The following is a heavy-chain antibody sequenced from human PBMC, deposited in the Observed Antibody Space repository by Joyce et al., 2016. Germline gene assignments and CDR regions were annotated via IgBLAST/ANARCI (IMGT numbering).Heavy chain of an antibody. J-gene: IGHJ4*02. V-gene: IGHV3-48*04. Sequence: EVQLVESGGGLVQPGGSLGLSCAASGFTFSSYNMNWVRQAQGKGLDWVSDISSSSSTIYYADSGKGRFTIARDNARNSLYLQMNSLRAEDTAVYYCARGDYLFPYYFDYWGQGTLVTVSS. CDR2: ISSSSSTI. CDR3: ARGDYLFPYYFDY. D-gene: IGHD4-17*01. CDR1: GFTFSSYN.